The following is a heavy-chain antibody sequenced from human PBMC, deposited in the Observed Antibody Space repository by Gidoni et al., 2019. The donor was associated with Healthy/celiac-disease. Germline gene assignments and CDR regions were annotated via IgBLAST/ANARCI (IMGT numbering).Heavy chain of an antibody. CDR3: AHKYYDILTGYYLDY. J-gene: IGHJ4*02. CDR2: MYWNDDK. D-gene: IGHD3-9*01. CDR1: GFSLSTSGVG. Sequence: QLTLKESGPTLVKPTQTLTLTCTFSGFSLSTSGVGVGWIRQPPGKALEWLALMYWNDDKRYSPSLKSRLTITKDTSKNQVVLTMTNMDPVDTATYYCAHKYYDILTGYYLDYWGQGTLVTVSS. V-gene: IGHV2-5*01.